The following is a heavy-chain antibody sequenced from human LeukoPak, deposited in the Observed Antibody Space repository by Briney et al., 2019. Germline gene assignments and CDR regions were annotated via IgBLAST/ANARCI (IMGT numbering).Heavy chain of an antibody. Sequence: GGSLRLSCAASGFTFSSYAMSWVRQAPGKGLEWVSAISGSGGSTYYADSVKGRFTISRDNSKNTLYLQMNSLRAEDTAVYYRANNWVLSTAFDIWGQGTMVTVSS. CDR3: ANNWVLSTAFDI. V-gene: IGHV3-23*01. CDR1: GFTFSSYA. D-gene: IGHD1-1*01. CDR2: ISGSGGST. J-gene: IGHJ3*02.